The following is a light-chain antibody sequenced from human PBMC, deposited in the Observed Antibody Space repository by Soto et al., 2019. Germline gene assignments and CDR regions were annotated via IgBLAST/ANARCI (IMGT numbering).Light chain of an antibody. V-gene: IGKV3-15*01. CDR3: QQRYSTSIT. CDR2: GAS. Sequence: ELEMTQSPATLSVSPGERAQISCRASQSVSINLAWFQQKPGQAPSLLIYGASTRATGIPARFSGSGSGTEFNLTISSLQTEDFATYYCQQRYSTSITFGQGTRLEIK. CDR1: QSVSIN. J-gene: IGKJ5*01.